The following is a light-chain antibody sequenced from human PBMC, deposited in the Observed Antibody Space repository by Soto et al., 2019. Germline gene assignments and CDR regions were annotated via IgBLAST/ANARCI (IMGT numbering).Light chain of an antibody. V-gene: IGKV3-15*01. CDR1: QSVSSN. J-gene: IGKJ4*01. CDR3: QQYNNWPPLT. CDR2: GAS. Sequence: EIVMTQSPATLSVSPGERATLSCRASQSVSSNLAWHQQKPGQAPRLLIYGASTRATRIPARFSGSGSGTEFTLTISSLQSEDFAVYYCQQYNNWPPLTFGGGTKVQIK.